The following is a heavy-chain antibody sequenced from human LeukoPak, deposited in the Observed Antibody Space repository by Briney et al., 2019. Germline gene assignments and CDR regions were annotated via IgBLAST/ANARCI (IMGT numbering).Heavy chain of an antibody. V-gene: IGHV4-39*01. Sequence: PSETLSLTCSLSGGSVSNRSYYWGGVRQPPGKGLEWIGFVHYSGITHYNLSLKSQVSISADTSNKQFSLRLTSVTAKDTAIYFCARATARYMDVWGTGITVTVSS. D-gene: IGHD1-26*01. CDR3: ARATARYMDV. CDR1: GGSVSNRSYY. CDR2: VHYSGIT. J-gene: IGHJ6*03.